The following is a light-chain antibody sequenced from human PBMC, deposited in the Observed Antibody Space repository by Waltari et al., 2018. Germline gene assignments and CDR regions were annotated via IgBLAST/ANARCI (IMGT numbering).Light chain of an antibody. CDR3: QHYHTLPYT. J-gene: IGKJ2*01. CDR1: QDVTTS. V-gene: IGKV1-33*01. CDR2: DAS. Sequence: TCQTTQDVTTSLSGFQQKPGKAPQLLIYDASTLQSGVPSRFSGSGSGTSFSFTITSLQPEDSATYYCQHYHTLPYTFGRGTKLQIK.